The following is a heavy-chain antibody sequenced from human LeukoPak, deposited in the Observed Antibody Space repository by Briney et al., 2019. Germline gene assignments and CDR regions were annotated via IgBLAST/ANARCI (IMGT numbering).Heavy chain of an antibody. CDR2: INPNSGGT. Sequence: ASVKVSCKASGYTFTGYYMHWVRQAPGQGLEWMGRINPNSGGTNYAQKFQGRVTMTRDTSISTAYMELSRLRSDDTAVYYCARDGSAFGVVIRAVFHWGQGTLVTVSS. J-gene: IGHJ4*02. CDR1: GYTFTGYY. D-gene: IGHD3-3*01. CDR3: ARDGSAFGVVIRAVFH. V-gene: IGHV1-2*06.